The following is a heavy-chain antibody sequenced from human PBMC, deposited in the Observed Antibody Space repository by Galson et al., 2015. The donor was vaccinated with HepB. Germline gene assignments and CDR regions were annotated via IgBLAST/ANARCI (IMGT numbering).Heavy chain of an antibody. CDR1: GFTFSSYG. Sequence: SLRLSCAASGFTFSSYGMHWARQAPGKGLEWVAVISYDGSNKYYADSVKGRFTISRDNSKNTLYLQMNSLRAEGTAVYYCAKSQTYYDFWSGPNYGMDVWGQGTTVTVSS. J-gene: IGHJ6*02. D-gene: IGHD3-3*01. V-gene: IGHV3-30*18. CDR2: ISYDGSNK. CDR3: AKSQTYYDFWSGPNYGMDV.